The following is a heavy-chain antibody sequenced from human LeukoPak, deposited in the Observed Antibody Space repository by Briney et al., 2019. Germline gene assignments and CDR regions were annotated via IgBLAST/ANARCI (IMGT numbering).Heavy chain of an antibody. Sequence: GGSLRLSCAASGFTFDDYAMHWVRQAPGKGLEWVSGISWNSGTIGYADSVKGRFTISRDNAKNSLYLQMNSRRDDDMALYYCARGNSGSYSQDWFDPWGQGTLVTVSS. CDR3: ARGNSGSYSQDWFDP. V-gene: IGHV3-9*03. D-gene: IGHD1-26*01. CDR2: ISWNSGTI. CDR1: GFTFDDYA. J-gene: IGHJ5*02.